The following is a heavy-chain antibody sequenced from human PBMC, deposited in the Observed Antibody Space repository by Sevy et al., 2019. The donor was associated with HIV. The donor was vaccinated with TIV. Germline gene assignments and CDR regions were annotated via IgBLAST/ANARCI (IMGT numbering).Heavy chain of an antibody. CDR3: TTDLVQYCSSTCCYPHYFDY. CDR1: GFTFSNAW. CDR2: IKSKTDGGTT. D-gene: IGHD2-2*01. Sequence: GGSLRLSCAASGFTFSNAWMSWVRQAPGKGLEWVGRIKSKTDGGTTDYAAPVKGRFTISRDDSKSTLYLQMNSLKTEDTAVYYCTTDLVQYCSSTCCYPHYFDYWGHGTLVTVSS. J-gene: IGHJ4*01. V-gene: IGHV3-15*01.